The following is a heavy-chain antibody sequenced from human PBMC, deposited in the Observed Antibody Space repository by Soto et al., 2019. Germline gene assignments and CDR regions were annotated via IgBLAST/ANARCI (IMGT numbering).Heavy chain of an antibody. CDR2: ISKDSTTM. V-gene: IGHV3-48*02. D-gene: IGHD3-16*01. Sequence: GGSLRLSCALSGFTFSQVNMNWVRQAPGKVLEWVAFISKDSTTMYYAASVKGRFTVSRDNAVNSLNLQMNSLADDDTAGYYCARDGGNWFGPWGQGPLVTVS. J-gene: IGHJ5*02. CDR3: ARDGGNWFGP. CDR1: GFTFSQVN.